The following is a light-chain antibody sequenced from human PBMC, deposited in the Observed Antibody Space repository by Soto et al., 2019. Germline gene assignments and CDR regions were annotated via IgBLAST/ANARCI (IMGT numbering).Light chain of an antibody. CDR3: AAWDDSLSVVV. V-gene: IGLV1-47*01. J-gene: IGLJ2*01. CDR1: TSNLEDNH. CDR2: RNN. Sequence: QAVVTQPPSASGTPGQRVTISCSGTTSNLEDNHVYWYRRLPGTAPRLLLYRNNQRPSGVPDRFSGSKSGTSASLAISGLRSEDEADYFCAAWDDSLSVVVFGGGTKLTVL.